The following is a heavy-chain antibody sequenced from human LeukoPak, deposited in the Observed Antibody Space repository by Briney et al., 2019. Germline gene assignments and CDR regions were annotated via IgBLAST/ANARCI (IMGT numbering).Heavy chain of an antibody. CDR3: ARVSDY. CDR2: LSHSGST. CDR1: GYSISSGYY. J-gene: IGHJ4*02. Sequence: SETLSLTCSVSGYSISSGYYWGWIRQPPGKGLEYIGSLSHSGSTFFNASLKSRFTISLDTSKNQFSLKLSSVTAADTGVYYCARVSDYWGQGTLVTVSS. V-gene: IGHV4-38-2*02.